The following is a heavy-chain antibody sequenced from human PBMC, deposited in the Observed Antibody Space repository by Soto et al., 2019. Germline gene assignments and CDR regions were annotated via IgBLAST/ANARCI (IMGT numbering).Heavy chain of an antibody. CDR1: GGSFSGYY. CDR3: ARGGTGRLQEDYYYGTDV. V-gene: IGHV4-34*01. J-gene: IGHJ6*02. D-gene: IGHD4-4*01. CDR2: INHSGST. Sequence: PSETLSLTCAVYGGSFSGYYWSWIRQPPGKGLEWIGEINHSGSTNYNPSLKSRVTISVDTSKNQFSLKLSSVTAADTAVYYCARGGTGRLQEDYYYGTDVWGQGTTVTVSS.